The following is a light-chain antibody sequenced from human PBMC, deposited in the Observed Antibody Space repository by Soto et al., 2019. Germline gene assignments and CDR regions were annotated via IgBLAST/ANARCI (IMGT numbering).Light chain of an antibody. Sequence: EIVLTQSPGTLSLSPGERATLSCRASQSVSSYLAWYQRKPGQAPRLLIYGASSRATGIPDRFSGSGSGTDFTLTISRLEPEDFAVYYWQQYGGSPQTFGQGTKVEIK. CDR1: QSVSSY. V-gene: IGKV3-20*01. J-gene: IGKJ1*01. CDR2: GAS. CDR3: QQYGGSPQT.